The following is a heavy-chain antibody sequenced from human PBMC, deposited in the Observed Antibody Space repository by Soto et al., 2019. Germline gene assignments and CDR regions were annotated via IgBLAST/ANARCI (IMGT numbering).Heavy chain of an antibody. V-gene: IGHV3-21*01. Sequence: PGGSLRLSCAASGSTFSSYSMNWVRQAPGKGLEWVSSISSSSSYIDYADSVKGRFTISRDNAKNSLYLQMNSLRAEDTAVYYCARKIVATSRGDWFDPWGQGTLVTVSS. CDR3: ARKIVATSRGDWFDP. J-gene: IGHJ5*02. CDR2: ISSSSSYI. D-gene: IGHD5-12*01. CDR1: GSTFSSYS.